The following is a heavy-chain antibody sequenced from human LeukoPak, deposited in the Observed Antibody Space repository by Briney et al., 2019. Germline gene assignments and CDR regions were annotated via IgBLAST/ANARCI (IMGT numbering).Heavy chain of an antibody. D-gene: IGHD5-18*01. J-gene: IGHJ5*02. CDR2: TSGSGVST. CDR1: GFTFSSYA. CDR3: AKGGYSYGYTWFDP. Sequence: GGSLRLSCAASGFTFSSYAMSWVRQAPGKGLEWVSATSGSGVSTYYADSVKGRFTISRDNSKNTLYLQMNSLRAEDTALYYCAKGGYSYGYTWFDPWGQGTLVTVSS. V-gene: IGHV3-23*01.